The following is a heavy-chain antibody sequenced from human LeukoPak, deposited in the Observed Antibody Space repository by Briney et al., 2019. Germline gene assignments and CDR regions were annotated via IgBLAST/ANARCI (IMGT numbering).Heavy chain of an antibody. CDR2: INSDGSST. Sequence: PGGSLRLSCAASGFTFSSYWMHWVRQAPGKGLVWVSRINSDGSSTSYADSVKGRFTISRDNAKNTLYLQMNSLRAEDTAVYYCARGGGSWSGYEGPAYYYMDVWGKGTTVTVSS. CDR3: ARGGGSWSGYEGPAYYYMDV. J-gene: IGHJ6*03. D-gene: IGHD3-3*01. V-gene: IGHV3-74*01. CDR1: GFTFSSYW.